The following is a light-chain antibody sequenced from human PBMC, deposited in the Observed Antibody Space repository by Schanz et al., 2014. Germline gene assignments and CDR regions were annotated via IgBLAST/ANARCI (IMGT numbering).Light chain of an antibody. CDR2: SNV. J-gene: IGLJ3*02. V-gene: IGLV1-44*01. Sequence: QSVLTQPPSASGTPGQRVTISCSGSSSNIGANTVSWYQQVPGTAPKVVIYSNVQRPSGVPDRFSGSKSGTSASLAISGLQSEDEAHYYCAAWDDSLNGVFGGGTKLTVL. CDR3: AAWDDSLNGV. CDR1: SSNIGANT.